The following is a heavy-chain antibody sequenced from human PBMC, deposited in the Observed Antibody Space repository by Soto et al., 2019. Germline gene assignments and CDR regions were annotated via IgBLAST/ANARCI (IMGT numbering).Heavy chain of an antibody. CDR2: IYYSGST. V-gene: IGHV4-59*01. Sequence: PSETLSLTCTVSGGSISSYYWSWIRQPPGKGLEWIGYIYYSGSTNYNPSLKSRVTISVDTSKNQFSLKLSSVTAADTAVYYCARGPPYYYGSGTVDDASDIWGQGPMVTVSS. CDR3: ARGPPYYYGSGTVDDASDI. J-gene: IGHJ3*02. D-gene: IGHD3-10*01. CDR1: GGSISSYY.